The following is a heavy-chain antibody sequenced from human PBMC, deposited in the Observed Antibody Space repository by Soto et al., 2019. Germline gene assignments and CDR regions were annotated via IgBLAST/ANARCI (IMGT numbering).Heavy chain of an antibody. V-gene: IGHV4-30-4*01. J-gene: IGHJ4*02. Sequence: QVQLQESGPGLVMPSQTLSLTCTVSGGSISSGDYYWSWIRQPPGKGLEWIGYIYYSGSTYYNPSLKSRVTISVDTSKNQFSLKLSSVTAADTAVYYCARVDSSGYQPFDYWGQGTLVTVSS. CDR3: ARVDSSGYQPFDY. CDR1: GGSISSGDYY. D-gene: IGHD3-22*01. CDR2: IYYSGST.